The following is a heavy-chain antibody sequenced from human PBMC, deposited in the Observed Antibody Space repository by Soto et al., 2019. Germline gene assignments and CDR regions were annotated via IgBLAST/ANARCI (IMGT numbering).Heavy chain of an antibody. V-gene: IGHV3-23*01. CDR2: ISGSGGST. Sequence: EVQLLESGGGLVQPGGSLRLSCAASGFTFSNYAVTWVRQAPGKGLEWVSTISGSGGSTYYADSVKGRFTISRDNSKKTLYLQMNSLSAEDTAVYYCAKDQGSSWYEIDSWGQGTLVTVSS. CDR1: GFTFSNYA. J-gene: IGHJ4*02. CDR3: AKDQGSSWYEIDS. D-gene: IGHD6-13*01.